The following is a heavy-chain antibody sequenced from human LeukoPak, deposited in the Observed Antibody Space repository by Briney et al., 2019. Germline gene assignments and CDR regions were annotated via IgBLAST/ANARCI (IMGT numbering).Heavy chain of an antibody. Sequence: RGPLRLSCPASGFTFSSYAMSWLRQAPGKGLEWVSAISGSGGSTYYADSVKGRFTISRHNPNKTLYLQMNSLRVEETAVYFCAKGQGDIVVVRAAMFGGYFDYWGQGTLVTVSS. D-gene: IGHD2-2*01. CDR3: AKGQGDIVVVRAAMFGGYFDY. CDR1: GFTFSSYA. V-gene: IGHV3-23*01. CDR2: ISGSGGST. J-gene: IGHJ4*02.